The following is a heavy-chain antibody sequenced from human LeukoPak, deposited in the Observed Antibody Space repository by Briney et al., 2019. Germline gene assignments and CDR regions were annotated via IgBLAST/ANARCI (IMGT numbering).Heavy chain of an antibody. Sequence: GASVKVSCKASGYTFTSYGISWVRQAPGQGLEWMGWINAYNGNTNYAQKLQGRVTMTTDTSTSTAYMELRSLRSDDTAVYYCARDRNYYGSGSYDNYYGMDVWGQGTTVTVSS. J-gene: IGHJ6*02. CDR1: GYTFTSYG. D-gene: IGHD3-10*01. V-gene: IGHV1-18*01. CDR3: ARDRNYYGSGSYDNYYGMDV. CDR2: INAYNGNT.